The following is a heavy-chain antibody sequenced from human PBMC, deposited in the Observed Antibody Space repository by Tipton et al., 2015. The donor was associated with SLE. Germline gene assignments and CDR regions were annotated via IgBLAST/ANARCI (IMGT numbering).Heavy chain of an antibody. CDR3: ARDILDFGVVNVGYFDY. D-gene: IGHD3-3*01. CDR2: IYFIGST. J-gene: IGHJ4*02. Sequence: TLSLTCTVSSGSIISGSNYWNWIRQSTGKGLEWIGHIYFIGSTNYNPPLKSRATISLDTSKYQFSLQLSPVTAADTAVYYCARDILDFGVVNVGYFDYWGKGILSTV. CDR1: SGSIISGSNY. V-gene: IGHV4-61*09.